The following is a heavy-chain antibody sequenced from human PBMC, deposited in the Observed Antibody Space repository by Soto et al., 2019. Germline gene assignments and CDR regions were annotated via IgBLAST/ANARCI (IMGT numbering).Heavy chain of an antibody. CDR2: IIPIFGTA. Sequence: QVQLVQSGAEVKKPGSSVKVSCKASGGTFSSYAISWVRQAPGQGLEWMGGIIPIFGTANYAQKFQGRVTITADESTSTAYRELSSLRAEDTAVDYCRIGGYYYDGMDVWGQGTTVTVSS. CDR3: RIGGYYYDGMDV. CDR1: GGTFSSYA. V-gene: IGHV1-69*01. D-gene: IGHD3-10*01. J-gene: IGHJ6*02.